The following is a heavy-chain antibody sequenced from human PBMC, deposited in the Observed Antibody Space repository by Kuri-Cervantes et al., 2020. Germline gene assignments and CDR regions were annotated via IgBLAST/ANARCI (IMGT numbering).Heavy chain of an antibody. CDR2: ISHSGST. Sequence: SETLSLTCTASGGSISSYYWSWIRQPPGKGLEWIGEISHSGSTDYNPSLKSRVTISVDTSKNQFSLRLSSVTAADTAVYYCARGRGDILTGYYMGRGYYFDYWGQGTLVTVSS. J-gene: IGHJ4*02. D-gene: IGHD3-9*01. CDR3: ARGRGDILTGYYMGRGYYFDY. V-gene: IGHV4-34*01. CDR1: GGSISSYY.